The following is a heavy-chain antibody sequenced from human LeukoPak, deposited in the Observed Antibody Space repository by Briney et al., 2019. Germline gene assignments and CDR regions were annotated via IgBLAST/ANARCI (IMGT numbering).Heavy chain of an antibody. CDR2: ISWSSVSI. CDR1: GFTFDDYA. D-gene: IGHD1-20*01. J-gene: IGHJ4*02. Sequence: GGSLRLSCAASGFTFDDYAMHWVRQAPGKGLEWVSGISWSSVSIGYADSVKGRFTISRDNAKNTLYLQMNTLRAEDTGVYYCARDLSITSRKSIVGYWGQGTLVTVSS. V-gene: IGHV3-9*01. CDR3: ARDLSITSRKSIVGY.